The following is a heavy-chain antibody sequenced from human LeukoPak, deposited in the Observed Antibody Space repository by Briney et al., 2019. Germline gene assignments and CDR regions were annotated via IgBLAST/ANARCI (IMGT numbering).Heavy chain of an antibody. CDR3: AKESAGPPI. CDR2: ISWNSGSI. Sequence: GGSLRLSCVASGFTFTKCAMSWIRQAPGKGLEWVSGISWNSGSIGYADSVKGRFTISRDNAKNSLYLQMNSLRAEDTALYYCAKESAGPPIWGQGTMVTVSS. J-gene: IGHJ3*02. CDR1: GFTFTKCA. V-gene: IGHV3-9*01.